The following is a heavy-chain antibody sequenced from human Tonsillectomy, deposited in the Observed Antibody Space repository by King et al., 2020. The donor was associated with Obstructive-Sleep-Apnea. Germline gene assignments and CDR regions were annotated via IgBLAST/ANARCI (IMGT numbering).Heavy chain of an antibody. Sequence: QLQESGPGLVKPSETLSLRCTVSGGSVSSTTHYWGWIRQPPGKGLEWIGSIYYSGNTYYNPSLKSRITISVDTSKNQFSLNLSSVTAAETAMYYCARVVAITADYNFDYWGRGTLVTVSS. CDR3: ARVVAITADYNFDY. CDR2: IYYSGNT. D-gene: IGHD6-13*01. V-gene: IGHV4-39*07. J-gene: IGHJ4*02. CDR1: GGSVSSTTHY.